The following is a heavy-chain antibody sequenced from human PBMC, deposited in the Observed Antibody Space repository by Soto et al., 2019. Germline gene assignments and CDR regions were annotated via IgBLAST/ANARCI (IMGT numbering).Heavy chain of an antibody. J-gene: IGHJ6*02. CDR3: ARGVQYYDFWSGYSTVYYYGMDV. V-gene: IGHV4-34*01. Sequence: ETLSLTCAVYGGSFSGYYWSWIRQPPWKGLEWIGEINHSGSTNYNPSLKSRVTISVDTSKNQFSLKLSSVTAADTAVYYCARGVQYYDFWSGYSTVYYYGMDVWGQGTTVTVSS. CDR1: GGSFSGYY. D-gene: IGHD3-3*01. CDR2: INHSGST.